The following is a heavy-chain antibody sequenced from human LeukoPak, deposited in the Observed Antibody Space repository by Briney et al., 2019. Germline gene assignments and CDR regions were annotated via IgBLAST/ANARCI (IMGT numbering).Heavy chain of an antibody. V-gene: IGHV4-39*07. J-gene: IGHJ4*02. D-gene: IGHD6-19*01. CDR1: GGSISSSSYY. Sequence: SETLSLTCTVSGGSISSSSYYWGWIRQPPGKGLEWIGSIYYSGSTYYNPSLKSRVTISVDTSKNQFSLKLSSVTAADTAVYYCVRIRAGTRKYYFDYWGQGTLVTVSS. CDR2: IYYSGST. CDR3: VRIRAGTRKYYFDY.